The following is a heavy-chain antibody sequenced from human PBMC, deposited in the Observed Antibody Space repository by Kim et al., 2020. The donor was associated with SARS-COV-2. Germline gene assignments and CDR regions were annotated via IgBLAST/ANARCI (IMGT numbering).Heavy chain of an antibody. J-gene: IGHJ4*02. CDR1: GASISSGDYY. CDR3: AGDTVRGVIITRAFDH. CDR2: VHHSGST. Sequence: PSETLSLTCSVSGASISSGDYYWTWVRQTPGKALEWIGNVHHSGSTYYNPSLKSRITISIDTSKNQFSLKLTSMTAADTAVYYCAGDTVRGVIITRAFDHWGQGALVTVSS. D-gene: IGHD3-10*02. V-gene: IGHV4-30-4*01.